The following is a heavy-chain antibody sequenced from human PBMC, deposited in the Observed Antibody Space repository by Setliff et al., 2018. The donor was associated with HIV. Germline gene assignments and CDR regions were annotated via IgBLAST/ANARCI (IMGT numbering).Heavy chain of an antibody. D-gene: IGHD3-16*01. J-gene: IGHJ4*03. CDR3: ARGVGGDEVVPDYFDY. CDR2: VNHSGNT. CDR1: GGSVSNYY. V-gene: IGHV4-34*01. Sequence: SLTCAVYGGSVSNYYWSWIRQPPGKGLEWLGEVNHSGNTNYNPSLKSRVTMSLDTSKNQFSLKVTSVTAADTAVYYCARGVGGDEVVPDYFDYWVPETLLVTVSS.